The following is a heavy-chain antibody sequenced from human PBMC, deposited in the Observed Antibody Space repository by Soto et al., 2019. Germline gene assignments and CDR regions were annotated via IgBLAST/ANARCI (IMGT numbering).Heavy chain of an antibody. CDR1: GGTFNTYT. V-gene: IGHV1-69*02. D-gene: IGHD6-19*01. Sequence: QVQLVQSGAEVKKPGSSVKVSCKASGGTFNTYTISWVRQAPGQGLEWMGRIIPILGIAKYAQKFQGRVTITAEKSTSTAYMELSSLRSEDTAVYYCAREIAVAGKTSCVFDIWGQGTMVTVSS. J-gene: IGHJ3*02. CDR2: IIPILGIA. CDR3: AREIAVAGKTSCVFDI.